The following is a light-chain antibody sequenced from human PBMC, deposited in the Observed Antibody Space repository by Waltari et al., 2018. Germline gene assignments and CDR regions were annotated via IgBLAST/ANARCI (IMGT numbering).Light chain of an antibody. CDR3: QQYADLPIT. Sequence: DIQMTQSPSSLSSSIGDRVTITCQASQDITKYLNWYQQKPGKAPNLLIYDESNLEAGVPSRFSGSGSGTDFSLIISSLHPEDIATYYCQQYADLPITFGQGTRLEIK. CDR1: QDITKY. CDR2: DES. V-gene: IGKV1-33*01. J-gene: IGKJ5*01.